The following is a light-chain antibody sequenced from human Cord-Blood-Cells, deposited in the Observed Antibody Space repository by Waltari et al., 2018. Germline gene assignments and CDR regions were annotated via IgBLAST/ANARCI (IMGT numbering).Light chain of an antibody. CDR1: SSDVGGYNH. CDR2: DGS. CDR3: CSYAGSYTLV. Sequence: QSALTQPRSVSGSPGQSVTISCTATSSDVGGYNHVSWYQQHPGKAPKLMIYDGSKRPSGVPDRFSGSKSGNTASLTISGLQAEDEADYYCCSYAGSYTLVFGGGTKLTVL. V-gene: IGLV2-11*01. J-gene: IGLJ2*01.